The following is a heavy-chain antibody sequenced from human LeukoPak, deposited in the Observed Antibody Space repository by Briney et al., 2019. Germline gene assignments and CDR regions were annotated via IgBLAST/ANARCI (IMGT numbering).Heavy chain of an antibody. CDR1: GFTFGSYW. J-gene: IGHJ6*02. Sequence: GGSLRLSCAASGFTFGSYWMHWVRQVPGKGLVWFSRINTDETTTAYADSVKGRFTISRDNAKNTLYLQMNSLRVEDTAMYYCAKAVRPGPYYFYGMDVWGQGTTVTVSS. V-gene: IGHV3-74*01. D-gene: IGHD2-8*01. CDR3: AKAVRPGPYYFYGMDV. CDR2: INTDETTT.